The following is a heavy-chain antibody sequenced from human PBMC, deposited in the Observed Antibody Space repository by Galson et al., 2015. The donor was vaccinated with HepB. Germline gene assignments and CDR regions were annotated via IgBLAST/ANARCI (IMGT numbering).Heavy chain of an antibody. Sequence: QSGAEVKKSGESLKISCKGSGYSFNSYWIGWVRQMPGKGLEWIGVIYPGDSDTRYSPSFQGQVTISADKSINTAYLQWSSLQASDTAMYYCARQGGGCTNGVCYRRVDYWGQGTLVTVSS. V-gene: IGHV5-51*01. CDR1: GYSFNSYW. CDR3: ARQGGGCTNGVCYRRVDY. D-gene: IGHD2-8*01. J-gene: IGHJ4*02. CDR2: IYPGDSDT.